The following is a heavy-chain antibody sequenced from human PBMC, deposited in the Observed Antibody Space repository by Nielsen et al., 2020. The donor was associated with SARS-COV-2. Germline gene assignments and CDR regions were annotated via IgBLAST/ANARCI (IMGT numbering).Heavy chain of an antibody. D-gene: IGHD3-3*01. CDR3: ARYDFWSGYALEMDV. V-gene: IGHV1-8*02. Sequence: ASVKVSCKASGYTFTTYGVSWVRQAPGQGLEWMGWMNPNSGNTGYAQKFQGRVTMTRNTSISTAYMELSSLRSEDTAVYYCARYDFWSGYALEMDVWGQGTTVTVSS. CDR1: GYTFTTYG. J-gene: IGHJ6*02. CDR2: MNPNSGNT.